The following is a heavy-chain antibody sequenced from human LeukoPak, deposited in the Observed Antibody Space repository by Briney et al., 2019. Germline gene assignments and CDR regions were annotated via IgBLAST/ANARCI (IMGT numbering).Heavy chain of an antibody. D-gene: IGHD1-26*01. CDR1: GFTFSTYW. J-gene: IGHJ4*02. Sequence: PGGSLRLSCAASGFTFSTYWMNWFRQTPGKGLEWVSAISGSGGSTYYADSVKGRFTISRDNSKNTLYLQMNSLRAEDTAVYYCAKVLSLHFDYWGQGTLVTVSS. CDR3: AKVLSLHFDY. V-gene: IGHV3-23*01. CDR2: ISGSGGST.